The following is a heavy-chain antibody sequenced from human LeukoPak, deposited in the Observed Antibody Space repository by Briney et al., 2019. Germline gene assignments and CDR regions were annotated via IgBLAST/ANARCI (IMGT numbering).Heavy chain of an antibody. CDR3: ARQSSGWYYFDY. J-gene: IGHJ4*02. CDR2: IYSGGST. D-gene: IGHD6-19*01. Sequence: GGSLRLSCAASGFTFSSYGMHWVRQAPGKGLEWVSVIYSGGSTYYADSVKGRFTISRDNSKNTLYLQMNSLRAEDTAVYYCARQSSGWYYFDYWGQGTLVTVSS. CDR1: GFTFSSYG. V-gene: IGHV3-66*04.